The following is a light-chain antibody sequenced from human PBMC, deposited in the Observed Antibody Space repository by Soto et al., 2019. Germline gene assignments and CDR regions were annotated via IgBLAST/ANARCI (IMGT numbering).Light chain of an antibody. CDR2: AAS. CDR3: QKSYSSPRK. CDR1: QSISSY. J-gene: IGKJ1*01. V-gene: IGKV1-39*01. Sequence: DIQMTQSQSSLSASVLDIVTITFRASQSISSYLNWYQQKPGKAPKLLIYAASSLQSGVPSRLSGSGSGTDFTLTISSLQPEDFATYYCQKSYSSPRKFGLGTKVDI.